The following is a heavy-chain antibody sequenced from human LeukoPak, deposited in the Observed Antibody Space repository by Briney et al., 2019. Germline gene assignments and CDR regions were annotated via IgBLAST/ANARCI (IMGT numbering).Heavy chain of an antibody. J-gene: IGHJ4*01. CDR3: AKSGGYGLIDY. CDR1: GGSSTNYF. Sequence: PSETLSLTCVLYGGSSTNYFWSWIRQPPGKGLEWIGEINRSASTNYNPSLKSRVTISIDTSKNQFSLKLSSVTAADTAVYYCAKSGGYGLIDYWGQGTLVTVSS. D-gene: IGHD6-25*01. CDR2: INRSAST. V-gene: IGHV4-34*01.